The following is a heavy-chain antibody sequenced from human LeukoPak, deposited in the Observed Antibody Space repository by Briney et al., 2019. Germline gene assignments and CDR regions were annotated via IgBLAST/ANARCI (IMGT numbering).Heavy chain of an antibody. CDR1: GYTFTSYY. V-gene: IGHV1-2*02. J-gene: IGHJ4*02. D-gene: IGHD6-19*01. CDR3: VREGRDSSGWYVGY. Sequence: EASVKVSCKASGYTFTSYYMHWVRQAPGQGLEWMGWTNPNSGGTKYAQKFQGRVTMTRDTSISTAYMELSSLRSDDTAVYYCVREGRDSSGWYVGYWGQGTLVTVSS. CDR2: TNPNSGGT.